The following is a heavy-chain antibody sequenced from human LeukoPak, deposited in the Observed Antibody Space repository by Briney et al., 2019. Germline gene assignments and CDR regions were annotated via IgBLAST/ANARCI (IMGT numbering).Heavy chain of an antibody. Sequence: GGSLRLSCAASGFTFSNSGMHWVRQAPGKGLEWVAFLRYDGSNKFNTDSVKGRFTISRDNSKNTLYLQMNSLRGEDTALYHCAKDRLEGSAYYDFWSGSDYWGQGTLVTVSS. D-gene: IGHD3-3*01. CDR1: GFTFSNSG. J-gene: IGHJ4*02. V-gene: IGHV3-30*02. CDR3: AKDRLEGSAYYDFWSGSDY. CDR2: LRYDGSNK.